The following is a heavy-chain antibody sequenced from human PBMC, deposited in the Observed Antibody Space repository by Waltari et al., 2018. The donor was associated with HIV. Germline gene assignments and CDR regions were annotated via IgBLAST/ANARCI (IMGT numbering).Heavy chain of an antibody. CDR2: IYWDDDK. CDR3: VHRRRSGWVFDY. V-gene: IGHV2-5*02. J-gene: IGHJ4*02. Sequence: QITLKESGPTLVKPTQTLTLNCTFSGFLFSTGGVGVGWVRQPPRKALEWLAVIYWDDDKRYSPSLRGRLTITKVTSKSQVVLTTTNMDPVDTATYFCVHRRRSGWVFDYWGQGTLVTASS. CDR1: GFLFSTGGVG. D-gene: IGHD6-19*01.